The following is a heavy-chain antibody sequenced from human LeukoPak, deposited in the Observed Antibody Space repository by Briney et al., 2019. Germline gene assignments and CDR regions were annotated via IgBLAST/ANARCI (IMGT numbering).Heavy chain of an antibody. CDR2: ISWDGGST. D-gene: IGHD3-16*01. CDR3: AKDLGPRGNDAFDI. J-gene: IGHJ3*02. CDR1: GFTFDDYT. V-gene: IGHV3-43*01. Sequence: GGSLRLSCAASGFTFDDYTMHWVRQAPGKDLEWVSLISWDGGSTYYADSVKGRFTISRDNSKNSLYLQMNSLRTEDTALYYCAKDLGPRGNDAFDIWGQGTMVTVSS.